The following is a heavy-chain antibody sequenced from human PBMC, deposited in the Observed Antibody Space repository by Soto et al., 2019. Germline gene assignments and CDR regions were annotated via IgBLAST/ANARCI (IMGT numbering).Heavy chain of an antibody. V-gene: IGHV1-2*02. Sequence: GASVKVSCKASGYTFTGYYMHWVRQAPGQGLEWMGWINPNSGGTNYAQKFQGRVTMTRDTSISTAYMELSRLRPDDTAVYYCARDAVKDDFWSGYIQGYYYGMDVWGQGTTVTVSS. J-gene: IGHJ6*02. CDR3: ARDAVKDDFWSGYIQGYYYGMDV. CDR2: INPNSGGT. D-gene: IGHD3-3*01. CDR1: GYTFTGYY.